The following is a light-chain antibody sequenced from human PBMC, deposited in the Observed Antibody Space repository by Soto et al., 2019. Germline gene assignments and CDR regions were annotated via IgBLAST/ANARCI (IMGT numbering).Light chain of an antibody. CDR3: QSYDSSLAVV. V-gene: IGLV1-40*01. CDR2: GNS. J-gene: IGLJ2*01. Sequence: QSVLTQPPSVSGAPGQRVTISCTGSSSNIGAGYDVHWYQQLPRTAPKLLIYGNSNRPSGVPDRFSGSQSGTSASLAITGLQAEDEADYYCQSYDSSLAVVFGGGTKVTVL. CDR1: SSNIGAGYD.